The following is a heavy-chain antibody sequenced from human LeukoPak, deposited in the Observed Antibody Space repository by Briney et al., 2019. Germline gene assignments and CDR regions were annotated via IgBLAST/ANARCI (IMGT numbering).Heavy chain of an antibody. D-gene: IGHD6-13*01. CDR1: GGSISEIYYY. V-gene: IGHV4-39*01. J-gene: IGHJ4*02. CDR2: TYYTGNT. Sequence: SETQSLTCTVSGGSISEIYYYWGWIRQPPGKGLEWIGVTYYTGNTYYSPSLKSRVTISVDTSKNQFSLNLSSVTAADTAVYYCARLATLAAAQKPFDYWSQGTLVFVSS. CDR3: ARLATLAAAQKPFDY.